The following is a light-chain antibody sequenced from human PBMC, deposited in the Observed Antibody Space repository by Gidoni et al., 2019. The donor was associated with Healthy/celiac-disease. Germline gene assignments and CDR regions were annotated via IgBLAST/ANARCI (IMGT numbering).Light chain of an antibody. J-gene: IGLJ2*01. V-gene: IGLV3-21*03. CDR2: DDS. Sequence: SYVLTQPPSVSVAPGKTARITCGGNNIGSKSVHWYQQKPGQAPVLVVYDDSDRPSGTPERFSGSNSGNTATLTISRVEAGDEADYYCQVGGVVFGGGTKLTVL. CDR1: NIGSKS. CDR3: QVGGVV.